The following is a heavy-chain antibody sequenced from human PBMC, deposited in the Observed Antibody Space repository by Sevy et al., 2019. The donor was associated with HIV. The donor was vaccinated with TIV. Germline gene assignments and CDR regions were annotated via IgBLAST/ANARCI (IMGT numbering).Heavy chain of an antibody. CDR1: GFTFSSHA. Sequence: GGSLRLSCAASGFTFSSHAMHWVRQAPGKGLEWMADLSYDGSSKYYADSVKGRFTISRDDSKNTLYLQMSSLRAGDTAVYYCARDGGYSVNFLPSGYWGQGTLVTVSS. V-gene: IGHV3-30-3*01. CDR3: ARDGGYSVNFLPSGY. J-gene: IGHJ4*02. CDR2: LSYDGSSK. D-gene: IGHD3-10*02.